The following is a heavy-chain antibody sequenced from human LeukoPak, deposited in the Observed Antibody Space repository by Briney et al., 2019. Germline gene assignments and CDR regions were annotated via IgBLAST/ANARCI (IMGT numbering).Heavy chain of an antibody. CDR3: ARPYYDFWSGYYPFDY. Sequence: GRSLRLSCAASGFTFDDYAMHWVRQAPGKGLEWVSGISWNSGSIGYADSVKGRFTISRDNAKNSLYLQMNSLRAEDTAVYYCARPYYDFWSGYYPFDYWGQGTLVTVSS. CDR1: GFTFDDYA. CDR2: ISWNSGSI. J-gene: IGHJ4*02. V-gene: IGHV3-9*01. D-gene: IGHD3-3*01.